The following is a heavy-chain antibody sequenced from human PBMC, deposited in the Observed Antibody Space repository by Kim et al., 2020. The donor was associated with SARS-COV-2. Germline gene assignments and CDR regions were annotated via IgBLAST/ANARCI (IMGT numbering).Heavy chain of an antibody. J-gene: IGHJ4*02. D-gene: IGHD3-22*01. V-gene: IGHV1-46*01. Sequence: ASVKVSCKASGYTFTSYYMHWVRQAPGQGLEWMGIINPSGGSTSYAQKFQGRVTMTRDTSTSTVYMELSSLRSEDTAVYYCARAYYYDSSGYVPRPDYWGQGTLVTVSS. CDR2: INPSGGST. CDR3: ARAYYYDSSGYVPRPDY. CDR1: GYTFTSYY.